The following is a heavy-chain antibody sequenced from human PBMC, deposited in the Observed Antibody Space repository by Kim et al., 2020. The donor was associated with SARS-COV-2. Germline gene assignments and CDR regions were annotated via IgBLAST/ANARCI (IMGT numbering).Heavy chain of an antibody. D-gene: IGHD2-21*01. J-gene: IGHJ6*02. CDR3: AGGALWGSIGYGMDV. V-gene: IGHV3-13*05. Sequence: GGSLRLSCAASGFTFSSYDMHWGRQAKGKGLEWVSAIGTAGDPYYPGAVKGRFTITRDNAKNSLYLQMNSLRAGDTAVYYCAGGALWGSIGYGMDVWCQGTTVTVSS. CDR2: IGTAGDP. CDR1: GFTFSSYD.